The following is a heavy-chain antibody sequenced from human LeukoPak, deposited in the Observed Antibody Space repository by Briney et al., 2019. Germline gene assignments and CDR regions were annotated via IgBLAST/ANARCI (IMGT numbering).Heavy chain of an antibody. V-gene: IGHV4-34*01. J-gene: IGHJ4*02. CDR1: GGSFSGYY. CDR3: ASSQWLPRDY. D-gene: IGHD3-22*01. Sequence: SETLSLTCAVYGGSFSGYYWSWIRQPPGKGLEWIGEINHSGSTNYNPSLKSRVTISVDTSKNQVSLKLSSVTAADTAVYYCASSQWLPRDYWGQGTLVTVSS. CDR2: INHSGST.